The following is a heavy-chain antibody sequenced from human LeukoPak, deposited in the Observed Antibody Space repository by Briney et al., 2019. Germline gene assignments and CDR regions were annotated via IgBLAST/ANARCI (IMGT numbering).Heavy chain of an antibody. CDR2: IYYSGST. V-gene: IGHV4-39*01. CDR3: ARRIAVAGHYFDY. CDR1: DGSVSSSSYY. D-gene: IGHD6-19*01. J-gene: IGHJ4*02. Sequence: PSETLSLTCTVSDGSVSSSSYYWDWIRQPPGKGLEWIGSIYYSGSTYYNRSLKSRVTISVDTSKNQFSLKLSSVTAADTAVYYCARRIAVAGHYFDYWGQGTLVTVSS.